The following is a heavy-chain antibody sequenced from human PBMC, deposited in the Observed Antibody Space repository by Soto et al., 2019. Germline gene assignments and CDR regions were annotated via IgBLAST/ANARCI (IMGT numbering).Heavy chain of an antibody. D-gene: IGHD6-19*01. Sequence: QVQLVQSGAEVKKPGSSVKVSCKASGGTFSSYAISWVRQAPGQGLEWMGGIIPIFGTANYAQKFQGRVKNTADESTSTAYMELSSLRSEDTAVYYCARVAGTAGLYYYYGMDVWGQGTTVTVSS. CDR2: IIPIFGTA. V-gene: IGHV1-69*01. CDR1: GGTFSSYA. CDR3: ARVAGTAGLYYYYGMDV. J-gene: IGHJ6*02.